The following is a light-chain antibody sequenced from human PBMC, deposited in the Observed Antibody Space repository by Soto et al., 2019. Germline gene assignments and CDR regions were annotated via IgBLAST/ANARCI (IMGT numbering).Light chain of an antibody. CDR2: GAS. V-gene: IGKV3D-15*01. J-gene: IGKJ1*01. CDR3: QQRDIWPWT. Sequence: GMTQSPATLSMSPGERATLSCRASQSVGTNLAWYQQKPGQSPRLLMYGASTGATGIPARFSGSGSGTEFTLTISSLEPEDFAVYYCQQRDIWPWTFGQGTKVDIK. CDR1: QSVGTN.